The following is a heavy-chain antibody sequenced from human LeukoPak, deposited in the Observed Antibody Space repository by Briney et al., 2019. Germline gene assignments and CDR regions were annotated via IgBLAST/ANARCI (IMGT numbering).Heavy chain of an antibody. D-gene: IGHD3-22*01. CDR2: ASGFTF. V-gene: IGHV3-49*02. CDR3: ARANSFDSSGYYFDY. J-gene: IGHJ4*02. Sequence: ASGFTFEYAASVKGRFTISRDDSKSIAYLQMNSLKTEDIAVYYCARANSFDSSGYYFDYWGQGTLVTVSS.